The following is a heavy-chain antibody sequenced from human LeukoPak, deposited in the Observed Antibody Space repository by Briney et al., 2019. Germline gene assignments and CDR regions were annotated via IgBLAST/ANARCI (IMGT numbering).Heavy chain of an antibody. D-gene: IGHD2-2*01. Sequence: ASVKVSCKASGYTFTGYYMHWVRQAPGQGLEWMGWINPNSGGTNYAQKFQGRVTMTRDTSISTAYMELSRLRSEDPAVYYCAIDVDPSTNAFDPWGQGTLVTVSS. V-gene: IGHV1-2*02. CDR1: GYTFTGYY. CDR2: INPNSGGT. CDR3: AIDVDPSTNAFDP. J-gene: IGHJ5*02.